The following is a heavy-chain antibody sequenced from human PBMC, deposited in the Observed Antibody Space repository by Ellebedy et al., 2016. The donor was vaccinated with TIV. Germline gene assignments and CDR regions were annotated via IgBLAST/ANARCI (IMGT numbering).Heavy chain of an antibody. D-gene: IGHD3-10*01. Sequence: GESLKISCAASRFNLSTYSMNWVRQAPGKGLEWVSYITSGSSTIKYADSVKGRFTISRDNAKNSLYLQMNRLRAEDTAVYYCARVQLVWFESDCWGQGTLVTVSS. J-gene: IGHJ4*02. CDR3: ARVQLVWFESDC. CDR2: ITSGSSTI. CDR1: RFNLSTYS. V-gene: IGHV3-48*01.